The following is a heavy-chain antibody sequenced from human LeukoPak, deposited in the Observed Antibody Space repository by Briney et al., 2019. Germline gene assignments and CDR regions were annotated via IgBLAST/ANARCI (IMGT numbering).Heavy chain of an antibody. CDR1: GGSISSYY. D-gene: IGHD6-19*01. J-gene: IGHJ3*02. CDR2: IYYSGST. V-gene: IGHV4-59*05. Sequence: SETLSLTCTVSGGSISSYYWSWIRQPPGKGLEWIGSIYYSGSTYYNPSLKSRVTISVDTSKNQFSLKLSSVTAADTAVYYCARQMYSSAAFDIWGQGTMVTVSS. CDR3: ARQMYSSAAFDI.